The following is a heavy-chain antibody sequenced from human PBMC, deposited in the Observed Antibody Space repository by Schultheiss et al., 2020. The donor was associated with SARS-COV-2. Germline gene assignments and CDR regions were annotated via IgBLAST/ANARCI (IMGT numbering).Heavy chain of an antibody. D-gene: IGHD3-3*01. CDR2: IYYSGST. J-gene: IGHJ4*02. Sequence: SETLSLTCTVSGGSISSYYWSWIRQPPGKGLEWIGYIYYSGSTNYNPSLKSRVTISVDTSKNQFSLKLSSVTAADTAVYYCARGGVRFLEWLYYFDYWGQGTLVTVSS. V-gene: IGHV4-59*12. CDR1: GGSISSYY. CDR3: ARGGVRFLEWLYYFDY.